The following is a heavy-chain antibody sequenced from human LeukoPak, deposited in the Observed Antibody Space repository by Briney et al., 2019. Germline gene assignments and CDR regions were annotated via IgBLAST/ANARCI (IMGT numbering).Heavy chain of an antibody. CDR1: GYTFTGYY. CDR2: INPNSGVT. V-gene: IGHV1-2*02. Sequence: GASVKVSCKASGYTFTGYYMHWVRQAPGQGLEWMGWINPNSGVTNYAPKIQGRVTMTRDTSISTAYMDLTSLRSDDTAVYYCARGGSREDAFDIWGQGTMVTVSS. J-gene: IGHJ3*02. CDR3: ARGGSREDAFDI. D-gene: IGHD1-26*01.